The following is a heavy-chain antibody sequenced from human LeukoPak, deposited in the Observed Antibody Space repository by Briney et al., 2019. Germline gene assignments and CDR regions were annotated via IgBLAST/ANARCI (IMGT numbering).Heavy chain of an antibody. V-gene: IGHV1-69*04. Sequence: ASVKVSCKASGGTFSSYAISWVRQAPGQGLEWMGRIIPIFGIANYAQKFQGRVTITADKSTSTAYTELSSLRSEDTAVYYCASGLKTVTLDYWGQGTLVTVSS. J-gene: IGHJ4*02. CDR2: IIPIFGIA. CDR3: ASGLKTVTLDY. D-gene: IGHD4-17*01. CDR1: GGTFSSYA.